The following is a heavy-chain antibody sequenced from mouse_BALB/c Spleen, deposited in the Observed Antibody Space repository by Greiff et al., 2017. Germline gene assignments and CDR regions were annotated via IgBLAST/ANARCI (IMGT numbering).Heavy chain of an antibody. J-gene: IGHJ2*01. Sequence: VQLQQSGAELVRSGASVKLSCTASGFNITDYYMHWVKQRPEQGLEWIGWIDPENGDTEYAPKFQGKATMTADTSSNTAYLQLSSLTSEDTAVYYCDARLRRVDYWGQGTTLTVSS. CDR3: DARLRRVDY. CDR2: IDPENGDT. V-gene: IGHV14-4*02. CDR1: GFNITDYY. D-gene: IGHD2-2*01.